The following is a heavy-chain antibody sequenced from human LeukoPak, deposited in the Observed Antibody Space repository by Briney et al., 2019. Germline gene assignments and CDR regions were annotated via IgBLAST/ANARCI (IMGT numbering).Heavy chain of an antibody. CDR3: ARAPTYGDYWYSDL. CDR2: INHSGST. CDR1: GGSFSGYY. V-gene: IGHV4-34*01. J-gene: IGHJ2*01. Sequence: PSETLSLTCAVYGGSFSGYYWSWIRQPPGKGLEWIGEINHSGSTNYNPSLKSRVTISVDTSKNQFSLKLSSVTAADTAVYYCARAPTYGDYWYSDLWGRGTLVTVSS. D-gene: IGHD4-17*01.